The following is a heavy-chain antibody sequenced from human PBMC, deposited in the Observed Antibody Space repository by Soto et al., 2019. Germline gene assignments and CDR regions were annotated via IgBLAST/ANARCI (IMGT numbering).Heavy chain of an antibody. CDR1: GFTFSVFW. D-gene: IGHD3-10*01. Sequence: GGSLRLSCAASGFTFSVFWMDWVRQAPGKGLEWVAKIKEDGSEKYYVDSVKGRFIISRDNARNSVYLQMNSLRAEDTAVYYCARVRPGNYRDYWGQGTLVTVSS. CDR3: ARVRPGNYRDY. J-gene: IGHJ4*02. CDR2: IKEDGSEK. V-gene: IGHV3-7*03.